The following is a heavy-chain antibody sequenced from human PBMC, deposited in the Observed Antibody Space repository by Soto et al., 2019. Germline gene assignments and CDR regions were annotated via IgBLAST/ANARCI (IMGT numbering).Heavy chain of an antibody. CDR1: GFTFSSYA. D-gene: IGHD4-17*01. CDR3: AKDRRDYGGNIFDY. V-gene: IGHV3-30-3*01. Sequence: GGSLRLSCAASGFTFSSYAMHWVRQAPGKGLEWVAVISYDGSNKYYADSVKGRFTISRDNSNNTLYLQMNSPKSEDTAVYYCAKDRRDYGGNIFDYWGQGTVVTVSS. CDR2: ISYDGSNK. J-gene: IGHJ4*02.